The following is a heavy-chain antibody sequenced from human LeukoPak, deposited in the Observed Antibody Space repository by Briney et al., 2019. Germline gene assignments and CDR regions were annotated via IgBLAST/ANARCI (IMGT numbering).Heavy chain of an antibody. V-gene: IGHV4-4*09. Sequence: SETLSLTCTVSGGSISSYYWSWIRRPPGKGLEWIGYIYTSGSTNYNPSPKSRVTISVDTSKNQFSLKLSSVTAADTAVYYCARHSSGARDYWYFDLWSRGTLVTVSS. CDR2: IYTSGST. D-gene: IGHD7-27*01. J-gene: IGHJ2*01. CDR1: GGSISSYY. CDR3: ARHSSGARDYWYFDL.